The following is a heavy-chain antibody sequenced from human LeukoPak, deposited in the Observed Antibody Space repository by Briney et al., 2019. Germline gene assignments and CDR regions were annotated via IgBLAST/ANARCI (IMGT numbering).Heavy chain of an antibody. V-gene: IGHV4-4*08. J-gene: IGHJ3*02. CDR1: GGSISSYY. Sequence: SETLSLTCTVSGGSISSYYWSWIRQPPGKGLEWIGYIYTSGSTNYNPSLKSRVTMSVDTSKNQFSLKLSSVTAADTAVYYCATTQRGRYTFDIWGQGTMVTVSS. D-gene: IGHD3-10*01. CDR2: IYTSGST. CDR3: ATTQRGRYTFDI.